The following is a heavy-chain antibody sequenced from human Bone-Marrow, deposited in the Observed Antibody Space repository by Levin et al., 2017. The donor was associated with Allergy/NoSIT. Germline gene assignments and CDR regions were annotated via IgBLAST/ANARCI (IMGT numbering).Heavy chain of an antibody. J-gene: IGHJ5*02. V-gene: IGHV3-23*01. CDR3: AKDAVVAPGASMGWFDP. D-gene: IGHD2-2*01. Sequence: GGSLRLSCAASGFTFDIYAMAWVRQAPGKGLEWVAEISGSGGTTYYADSVKGRVTISRDNSRNRLYLQMKTMRAEDTAVYYCAKDAVVAPGASMGWFDPWGQGTQVTVSS. CDR2: ISGSGGTT. CDR1: GFTFDIYA.